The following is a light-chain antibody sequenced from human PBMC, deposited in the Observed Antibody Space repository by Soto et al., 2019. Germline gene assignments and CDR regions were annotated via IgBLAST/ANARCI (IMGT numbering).Light chain of an antibody. J-gene: IGLJ2*01. V-gene: IGLV2-23*01. CDR2: EGS. Sequence: QSALTQPASVSGSPGQSITISCTGTSSDVGSYNLVSWYQQHPGKAPKLMIYEGSKRPSGVSNRFSGSKSGNTASLTISALQAEDEADYYCCSYAGSSTPEVVFGGGTKLTVL. CDR3: CSYAGSSTPEVV. CDR1: SSDVGSYNL.